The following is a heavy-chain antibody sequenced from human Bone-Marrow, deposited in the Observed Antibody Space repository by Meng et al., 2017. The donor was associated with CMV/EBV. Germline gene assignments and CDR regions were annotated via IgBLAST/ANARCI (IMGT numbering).Heavy chain of an antibody. V-gene: IGHV4-34*01. CDR3: ARRRGYCSSTSCYNYYGMDV. CDR2: INHSGST. J-gene: IGHJ6*02. CDR1: GGSFSGYY. Sequence: GSLRLSCAVYGGSFSGYYWSWIRQPPGKGLEWIGEINHSGSTNYNPSLKSRVTISVDTSKNQFSLKLSSVTAADTAVYYCARRRGYCSSTSCYNYYGMDVWDQGTTVTVSS. D-gene: IGHD2-2*02.